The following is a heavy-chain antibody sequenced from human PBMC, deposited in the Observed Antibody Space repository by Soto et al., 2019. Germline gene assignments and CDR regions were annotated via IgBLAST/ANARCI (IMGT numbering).Heavy chain of an antibody. CDR3: ARDDGGYVADY. D-gene: IGHD5-12*01. Sequence: GASVKVSCKASGYTFTSYGISWVRQAPGQGLEWMGWINAYNGNTKYAQKLQGRVTMTTDTSTSTAYMEMRSLRAEDTAVYYCARDDGGYVADYWGQGTLVTVSS. CDR2: INAYNGNT. CDR1: GYTFTSYG. V-gene: IGHV1-18*01. J-gene: IGHJ4*02.